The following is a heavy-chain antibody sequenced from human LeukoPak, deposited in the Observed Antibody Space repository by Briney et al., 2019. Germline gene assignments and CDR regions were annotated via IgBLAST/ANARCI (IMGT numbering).Heavy chain of an antibody. Sequence: GASLRLSCTASGFTFSSYCMSWVRQAPGKGLEWMASIKQDGSDTYYVDSVKGRFTISRDNAENSLYLHINSLRAEDTAVFYCARGCTITYYAWFYPWGQGTLVTVSS. D-gene: IGHD3-22*01. V-gene: IGHV3-7*01. CDR3: ARGCTITYYAWFYP. J-gene: IGHJ5*02. CDR1: GFTFSSYC. CDR2: IKQDGSDT.